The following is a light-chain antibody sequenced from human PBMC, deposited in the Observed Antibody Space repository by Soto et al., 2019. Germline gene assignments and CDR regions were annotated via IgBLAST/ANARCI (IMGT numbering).Light chain of an antibody. Sequence: QSALTQPAYVSGSPGQSITISCTGTSSDVGSYNFVSWFQQHPGKVPKLIIYEGAERPSRVSNRFSASKSGNTASLTISGLQPEDEADYYCCSYAGPSTIFGGGTKLTVL. J-gene: IGLJ2*01. CDR1: SSDVGSYNF. V-gene: IGLV2-23*01. CDR3: CSYAGPSTI. CDR2: EGA.